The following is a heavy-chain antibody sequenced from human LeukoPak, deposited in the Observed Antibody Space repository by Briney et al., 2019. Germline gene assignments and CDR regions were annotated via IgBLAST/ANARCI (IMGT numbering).Heavy chain of an antibody. CDR3: ARDRPNILGLDP. D-gene: IGHD2/OR15-2a*01. Sequence: GGSLRLSCAASGFTFSSYAMSWVRQAPGKGLEWVSAISGSSDGAFYADSVKGRFTISRDNAKNSVFLQMSSLRDEDTAVYYCARDRPNILGLDPWGQGTLVTVSS. CDR2: ISGSSDGA. J-gene: IGHJ5*02. CDR1: GFTFSSYA. V-gene: IGHV3-23*01.